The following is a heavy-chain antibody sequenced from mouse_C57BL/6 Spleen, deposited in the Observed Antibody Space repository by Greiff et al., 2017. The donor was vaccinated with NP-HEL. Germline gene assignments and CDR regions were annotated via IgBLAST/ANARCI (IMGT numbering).Heavy chain of an antibody. CDR3: ARDGSIHWYVGG. CDR2: IDPSDSYT. CDR1: GYTFTSYW. Sequence: VQLQQPGAELVRPGTSVTLSCKASGYTFTSYWMHWVKQRPGQGLEWIGVIDPSDSYTNYNQKFKGKATLTVDTSSSTAYMQLSSLTSEYSSVYYCARDGSIHWYVGGWGTATTVTVSS. D-gene: IGHD1-1*01. J-gene: IGHJ1*03. V-gene: IGHV1-59*01.